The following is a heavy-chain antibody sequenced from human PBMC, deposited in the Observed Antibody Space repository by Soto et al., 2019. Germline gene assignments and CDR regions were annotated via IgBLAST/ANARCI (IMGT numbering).Heavy chain of an antibody. CDR1: CGSISSGDYY. D-gene: IGHD2-15*01. CDR2: IYYSENT. CDR3: GRVICSGGSCYSEY. Sequence: SETLSLTCTVSCGSISSGDYYWSWILQPPGKGLEWIGFIYYSENTFYNPSLGSRVTISLDTSKNQFSLKLNSVTAADTAVYYCGRVICSGGSCYSEYWGQGTTVTVSS. J-gene: IGHJ4*02. V-gene: IGHV4-30-4*01.